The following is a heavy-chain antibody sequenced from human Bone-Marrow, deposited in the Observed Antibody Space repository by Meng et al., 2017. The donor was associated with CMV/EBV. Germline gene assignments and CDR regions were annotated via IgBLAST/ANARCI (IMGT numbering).Heavy chain of an antibody. CDR3: ARGYYDFWSGGGGMAV. D-gene: IGHD3-3*01. Sequence: GGSLRLSCAASGFTFSSYGMHWVRQAPGKGLEWVANIKQDGSEKYYVDSVKGRFTISRDNAKNSLYLQMNSLRAEDTAVYYCARGYYDFWSGGGGMAVWGQGHTVNVSS. CDR2: IKQDGSEK. J-gene: IGHJ6*02. V-gene: IGHV3-7*01. CDR1: GFTFSSYG.